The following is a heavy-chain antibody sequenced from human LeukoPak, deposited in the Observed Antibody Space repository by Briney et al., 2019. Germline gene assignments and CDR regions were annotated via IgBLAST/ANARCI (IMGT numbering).Heavy chain of an antibody. Sequence: GASVKVSCKASGYTFTSYGISWVRQAPGQGLEWMGRISAYNGNTNYAQKLQGRVTMTTDTSTSTAYMELRSLRSDDTAVYYCARDGYCSGGSCYFLAPFDYWGQGTLVTVSS. D-gene: IGHD2-15*01. CDR2: ISAYNGNT. J-gene: IGHJ4*02. CDR1: GYTFTSYG. V-gene: IGHV1-18*01. CDR3: ARDGYCSGGSCYFLAPFDY.